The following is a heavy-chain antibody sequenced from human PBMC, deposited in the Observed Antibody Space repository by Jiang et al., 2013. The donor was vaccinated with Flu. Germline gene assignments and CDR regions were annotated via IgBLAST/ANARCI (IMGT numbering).Heavy chain of an antibody. CDR1: GYTFTSYD. CDR2: MNPNSGNT. J-gene: IGHJ5*02. CDR3: ARDLTVTYHLNWFDP. Sequence: EVKKPGASVKVSCKASGYTFTSYDINWVRQATGQGLEWMGWMNPNSGNTGYAQKFQGRVTMTRNTSISTAYMELSSLRSEDTAVYYCARDLTVTYHLNWFDPWGQGTLVTVSS. D-gene: IGHD4-11*01. V-gene: IGHV1-8*01.